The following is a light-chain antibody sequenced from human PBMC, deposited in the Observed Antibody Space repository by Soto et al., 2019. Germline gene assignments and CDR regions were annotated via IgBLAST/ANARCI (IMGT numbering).Light chain of an antibody. J-gene: IGKJ4*01. CDR3: QQYGSPALT. CDR1: QSVSSY. CDR2: DAS. V-gene: IGKV3-11*01. Sequence: EIVLTQSPATLSLSPGERATLSCRASQSVSSYLAWYQQKPGQAPRLLIYDASNRATGIPARFSGSGSGTDFTLTISSLEPEDFAVYYCQQYGSPALTFGGGTKVEIK.